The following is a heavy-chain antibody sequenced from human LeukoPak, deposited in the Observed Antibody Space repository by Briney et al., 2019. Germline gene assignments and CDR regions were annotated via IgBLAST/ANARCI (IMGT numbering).Heavy chain of an antibody. V-gene: IGHV4-39*07. Sequence: SETLSLTCTVSGGSISSSSHYWGWIRQPPGKGLEWIGSIYYSGSTYYNPSLKGRVTISVDTSKNQFSLKLSSVTAADTAVYYCARDRGYYDSNPLFDFWGQGTLVTVSS. CDR3: ARDRGYYDSNPLFDF. CDR2: IYYSGST. CDR1: GGSISSSSHY. J-gene: IGHJ4*02. D-gene: IGHD3-22*01.